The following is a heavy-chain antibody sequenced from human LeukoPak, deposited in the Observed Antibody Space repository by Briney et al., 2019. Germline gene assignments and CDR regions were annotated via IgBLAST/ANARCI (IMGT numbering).Heavy chain of an antibody. Sequence: GASVKVSCKASGYTFTSYGISWVRQAPGQGLEWMGWISAYNGNTNYAQKLQGRVTMTTDTSTNTAYMELRSLRSDDTAVYYCARDRFLEWLWAYYFDYWGQGTLVTVSS. V-gene: IGHV1-18*01. D-gene: IGHD3-3*01. CDR3: ARDRFLEWLWAYYFDY. J-gene: IGHJ4*02. CDR2: ISAYNGNT. CDR1: GYTFTSYG.